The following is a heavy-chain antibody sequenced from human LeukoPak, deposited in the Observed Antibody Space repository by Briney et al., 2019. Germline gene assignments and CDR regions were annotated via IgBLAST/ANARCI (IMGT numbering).Heavy chain of an antibody. V-gene: IGHV4-34*01. Sequence: PSETLSLTCAVYGGSFSGYYWSWIRQPPGTGLEWIGEINHSGSTNYNPSLKSRVTISIDTSKNQFSLKLSSVTAADTAVYFCARATKKKTYYDDSSGYYHWKGLFDYWGQGTLVTVSS. CDR1: GGSFSGYY. CDR2: INHSGST. J-gene: IGHJ4*02. CDR3: ARATKKKTYYDDSSGYYHWKGLFDY. D-gene: IGHD3-22*01.